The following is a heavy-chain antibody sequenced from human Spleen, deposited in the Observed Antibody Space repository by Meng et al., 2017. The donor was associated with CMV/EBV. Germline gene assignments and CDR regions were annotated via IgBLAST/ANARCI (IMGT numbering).Heavy chain of an antibody. D-gene: IGHD6-13*01. V-gene: IGHV3-53*01. J-gene: IGHJ6*02. Sequence: GESLKISCAASGFSVSHIYMSWVRQAPGKGLEWVSVIYGGGSAYYADSVEGRFTISRDNFKNTLYLQMNSLRAEDTAVYYCARLDQYSSSWPIYYYYYGMDVWGQGTTVTVSS. CDR2: IYGGGSA. CDR1: GFSVSHIY. CDR3: ARLDQYSSSWPIYYYYYGMDV.